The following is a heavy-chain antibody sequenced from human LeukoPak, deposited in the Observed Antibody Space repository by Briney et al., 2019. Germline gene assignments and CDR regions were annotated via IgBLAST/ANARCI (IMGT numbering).Heavy chain of an antibody. J-gene: IGHJ4*02. V-gene: IGHV4-59*01. CDR2: IYYSGST. CDR3: ARGVLRFLEWLPTAYFDY. Sequence: PSETLSLTCTVSGGSISSYYWSWIRQPPGKGLEWIGYIYYSGSTNYNPSLKSRVTISVDTSKNQFSLKLSSVTAADTAVYYCARGVLRFLEWLPTAYFDYWGQGTLVTVSS. D-gene: IGHD3-3*01. CDR1: GGSISSYY.